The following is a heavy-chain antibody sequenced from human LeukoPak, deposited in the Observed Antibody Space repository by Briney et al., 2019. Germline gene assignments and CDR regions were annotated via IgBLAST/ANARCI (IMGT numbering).Heavy chain of an antibody. D-gene: IGHD3-9*01. Sequence: GASVKVSCKASGYTFTGYYMHWVRQAPGQGLEWMGWINPNSGGTNYAQKFQGRVTMTRDTSISTAYMELSRLRSDDTAVYYCARSTNYDILTGEFDYWGQGTLVTVSS. CDR2: INPNSGGT. J-gene: IGHJ4*02. CDR1: GYTFTGYY. CDR3: ARSTNYDILTGEFDY. V-gene: IGHV1-2*02.